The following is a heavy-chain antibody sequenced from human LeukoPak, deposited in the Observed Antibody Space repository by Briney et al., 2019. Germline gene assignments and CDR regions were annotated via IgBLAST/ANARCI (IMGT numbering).Heavy chain of an antibody. V-gene: IGHV1-46*01. CDR2: INPSGGST. CDR1: GYTFTSYY. J-gene: IGHJ6*03. CDR3: ARRSSSWYRDYYYYYMDV. Sequence: ASVKVSCKASGYTFTSYYMHWVRQAPGQGLEWMGIINPSGGSTSYAQKFQGRVTMTRDKSISTAYLQWSSLKASDTAMYYCARRSSSWYRDYYYYYMDVWGKGTTVTVSS. D-gene: IGHD6-13*01.